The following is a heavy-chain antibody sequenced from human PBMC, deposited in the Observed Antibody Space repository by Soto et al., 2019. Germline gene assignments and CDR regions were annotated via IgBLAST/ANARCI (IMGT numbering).Heavy chain of an antibody. CDR1: GSIFGGYG. D-gene: IGHD1-26*01. Sequence: GGSLRLSCAASGSIFGGYGMHWVRQAPGKGLEWVAGIRFDGSNENYADSAKGRFTISRDNSKNMLYLQMNSLSVEDTAVYYCARVGVGATVFFGYFDYWGQGDLVTVYS. CDR3: ARVGVGATVFFGYFDY. V-gene: IGHV3-33*01. CDR2: IRFDGSNE. J-gene: IGHJ4*02.